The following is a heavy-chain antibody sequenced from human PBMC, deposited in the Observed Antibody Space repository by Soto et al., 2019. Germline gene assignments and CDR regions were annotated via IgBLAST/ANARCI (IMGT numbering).Heavy chain of an antibody. V-gene: IGHV3-23*01. J-gene: IGHJ3*02. CDR3: AKGNSWSPALVLDI. Sequence: PGGSLRLSCAASGFTFSGSAMHWVRQASGKGLEWVSAISGSGGSTYYADSVKGRFTISRDSSKDTLYLQMNSLRAEDTAVYYCAKGNSWSPALVLDIWGEGTMVTVSS. CDR2: ISGSGGST. D-gene: IGHD1-7*01. CDR1: GFTFSGSA.